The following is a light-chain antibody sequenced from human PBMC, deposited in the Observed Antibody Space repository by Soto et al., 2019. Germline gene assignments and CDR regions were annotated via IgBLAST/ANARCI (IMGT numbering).Light chain of an antibody. J-gene: IGKJ5*01. Sequence: EIVLTQFPGTLSLSPGERATLSCRASQSVTGNSLAWYQQKLGRAPRALIYGASNRATGIPDRFSGSGSGTDFTLTITRLEPEDFEVYFCQQYGGSHRNFGKGTRLEI. CDR1: QSVTGNS. V-gene: IGKV3-20*01. CDR2: GAS. CDR3: QQYGGSHRN.